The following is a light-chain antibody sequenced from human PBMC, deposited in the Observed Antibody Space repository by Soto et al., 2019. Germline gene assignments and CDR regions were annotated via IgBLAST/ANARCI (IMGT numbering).Light chain of an antibody. CDR3: CSYAGSSIVV. J-gene: IGLJ2*01. CDR1: SSDVGSYNL. Sequence: QSVLTQPASVSESPGQSITISCTGTSSDVGSYNLVSWYQQHPGKAPKLMIYEGSKRPSGVSNRFSGSKSGNTASLTISGLQAEDEADYYCCSYAGSSIVVFGGGTKLTVL. V-gene: IGLV2-23*01. CDR2: EGS.